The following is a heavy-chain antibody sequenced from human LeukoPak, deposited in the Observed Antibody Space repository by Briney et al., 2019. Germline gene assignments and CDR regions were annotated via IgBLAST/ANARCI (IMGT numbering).Heavy chain of an antibody. V-gene: IGHV1-69*05. D-gene: IGHD1-7*01. J-gene: IGHJ5*02. Sequence: SVKVSCKASGGTFSSYAISWVRQAPGQGLEWMGGIIPIFGTANYAQKFQGRVTITTDESTSTAYMELSSLRSEDTAAYYCARSRLELQNWFDPWGQGTLVTVSP. CDR3: ARSRLELQNWFDP. CDR1: GGTFSSYA. CDR2: IIPIFGTA.